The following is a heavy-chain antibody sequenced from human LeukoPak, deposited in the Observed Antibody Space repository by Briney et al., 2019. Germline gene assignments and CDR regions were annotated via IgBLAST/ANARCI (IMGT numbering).Heavy chain of an antibody. CDR2: FIGSGGSI. D-gene: IGHD3-16*02. Sequence: GGSLRFSCPAPGFTFSTYAMTWVGQPPGKGLEWFSLFIGSGGSIHYADSVRGRFTISRDNFKNTVFLQLSSLRPEDTAVYYCAKHGDNVWGSFRFGFDSWGQGTLVTVSS. V-gene: IGHV3-23*01. CDR1: GFTFSTYA. CDR3: AKHGDNVWGSFRFGFDS. J-gene: IGHJ4*02.